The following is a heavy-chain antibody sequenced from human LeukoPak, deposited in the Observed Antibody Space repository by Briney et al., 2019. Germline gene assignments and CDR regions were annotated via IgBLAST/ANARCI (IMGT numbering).Heavy chain of an antibody. D-gene: IGHD1-14*01. CDR2: INHSGST. J-gene: IGHJ6*03. Sequence: SETLSLTCAVYGGSFSNYYWSWIRQSPGKWLEWIGEINHSGSTYYNPSLKSRVTTSVDTSKNQFSLNLSSVTAADTAVYYCAREAATEPHYYYYMDVWGKGTTVTVSS. CDR1: GGSFSNYY. V-gene: IGHV4-34*01. CDR3: AREAATEPHYYYYMDV.